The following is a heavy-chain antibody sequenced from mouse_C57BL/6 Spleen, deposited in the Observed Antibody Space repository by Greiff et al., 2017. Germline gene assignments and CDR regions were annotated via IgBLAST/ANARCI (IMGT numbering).Heavy chain of an antibody. J-gene: IGHJ2*01. CDR1: GFTFSSYA. D-gene: IGHD2-4*01. CDR2: ISDGGSYT. V-gene: IGHV5-4*01. CDR3: ARNDYAVDY. Sequence: EVQGVESGGGLVKPGGSLKLSCAASGFTFSSYAMSWVRQTPEKKLAWVATISDGGSYTYYPAHGKGRFTSSIDNAKNNVYMQMRHLKSEDTAMYCWARNDYAVDYWGQGTTLTVSS.